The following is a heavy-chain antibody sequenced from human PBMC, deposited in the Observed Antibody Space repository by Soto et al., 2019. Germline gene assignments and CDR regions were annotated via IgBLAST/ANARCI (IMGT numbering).Heavy chain of an antibody. V-gene: IGHV3-23*01. CDR3: AKAVETIVWGTYNF. CDR2: VSVSCGST. Sequence: EVQLLESGGDLVQPGGSLRLSCAASGFIFRNYAMIWVRQAPGKGLEGVSGVSVSCGSTFYADSVQGRFTISRDNSKNTLYMDMSSLRVDDTAVYYCAKAVETIVWGTYNFWGQGTLVTVS. D-gene: IGHD3-16*01. J-gene: IGHJ4*02. CDR1: GFIFRNYA.